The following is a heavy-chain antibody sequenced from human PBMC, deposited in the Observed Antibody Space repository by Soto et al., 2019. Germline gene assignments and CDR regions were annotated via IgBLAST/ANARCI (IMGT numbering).Heavy chain of an antibody. J-gene: IGHJ4*02. CDR1: GGSISSSSYY. CDR2: IYYSGST. CDR3: ASTIIMVYASVVIRYFDY. V-gene: IGHV4-39*01. Sequence: PSDTLYLACTVSGGSISSSSYYWGWIRQPPGKGLEWIGSIYYSGSTYYNPSLKSRVTISVDTSKNQFSLKLSSVTAADTAVYYCASTIIMVYASVVIRYFDYWGQGTLVTVSS. D-gene: IGHD2-8*01.